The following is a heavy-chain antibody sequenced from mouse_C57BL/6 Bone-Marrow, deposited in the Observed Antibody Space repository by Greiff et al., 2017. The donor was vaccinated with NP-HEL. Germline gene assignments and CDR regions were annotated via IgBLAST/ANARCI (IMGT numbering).Heavy chain of an antibody. V-gene: IGHV3-6*01. CDR2: ISYDGSN. CDR1: GYSITSGYY. CDR3: STLYDYQAWFAY. J-gene: IGHJ3*01. Sequence: ESGPGLVKPSQSLSLTCSVTGYSITSGYYWNWIRQFPGNKLEWMGYISYDGSNNYNPSLKNRISITRDTSKNQFFLKLNSVTTEDTATYYCSTLYDYQAWFAYWGQGTLVTVSA. D-gene: IGHD2-4*01.